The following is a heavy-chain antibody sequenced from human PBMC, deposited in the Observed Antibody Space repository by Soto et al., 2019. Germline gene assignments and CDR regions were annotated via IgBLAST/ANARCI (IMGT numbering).Heavy chain of an antibody. CDR3: ARGPSTVATWLDY. V-gene: IGHV3-64*02. J-gene: IGHJ4*02. CDR2: ISDNGGTT. Sequence: PGGSLRLSCAASGFTFSNYARHWVRQAPGKGLEYVSAISDNGGTTYYADSVKGRFTISRDNSKNTLYIQMGSLRAEDMAVYYCARGPSTVATWLDYWGQGTLVTVSS. D-gene: IGHD4-17*01. CDR1: GFTFSNYA.